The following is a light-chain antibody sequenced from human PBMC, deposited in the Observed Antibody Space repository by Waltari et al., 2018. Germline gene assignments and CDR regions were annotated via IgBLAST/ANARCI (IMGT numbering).Light chain of an antibody. CDR3: SSYSSRSTLI. V-gene: IGLV2-14*03. Sequence: QSALTQPASVSGTPGQSIAISCTGTTSDIGSYTFVSWYKHHPGKAPKFLLYHFNKRPSGVSDRFAGSQSGNTASLTISGLQAEDEADYYCSSYSSRSTLIFGGGTKLTVL. CDR2: HFN. CDR1: TSDIGSYTF. J-gene: IGLJ2*01.